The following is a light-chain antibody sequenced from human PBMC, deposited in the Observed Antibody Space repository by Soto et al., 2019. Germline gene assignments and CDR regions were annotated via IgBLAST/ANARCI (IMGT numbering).Light chain of an antibody. Sequence: IVLTQSPCTLSLSPGERATLSCRASQSVRSVYLAWYQQKPGQSPRLLIYGASTRATGIADRFSGSGSGTDFTLTISRLEAADLAVYYCQQYDSSPRTFGQGTKVDI. CDR3: QQYDSSPRT. CDR1: QSVRSVY. J-gene: IGKJ1*01. V-gene: IGKV3-20*01. CDR2: GAS.